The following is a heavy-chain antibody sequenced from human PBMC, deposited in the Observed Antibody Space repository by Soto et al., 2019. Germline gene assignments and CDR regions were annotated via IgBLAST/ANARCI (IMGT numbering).Heavy chain of an antibody. V-gene: IGHV4-4*07. CDR1: GGSINTFY. CDR2: IFSSGST. D-gene: IGHD5-12*01. Sequence: SETLSLTCTVSGGSINTFYWSWVRQPAGKGLEWIGRIFSSGSTSFNPSLESRVAMSVDTSKNHFSLNLSSVTAADMAVYYCAREGSYSAYNFAHGIQLWSFDFWGQGALVTVSA. J-gene: IGHJ4*02. CDR3: AREGSYSAYNFAHGIQLWSFDF.